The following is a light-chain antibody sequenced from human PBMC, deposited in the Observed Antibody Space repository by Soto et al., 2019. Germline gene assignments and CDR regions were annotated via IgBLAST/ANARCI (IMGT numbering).Light chain of an antibody. J-gene: IGKJ4*01. CDR1: QDINIY. CDR2: DAS. Sequence: DIQMTQSPSSLSAFVGDRVTITCQASQDINIYLNWYQQKPGKAPKLLIYDASNLATGGPSKFSGTGSETEFTFSISSLQPEDVATYYCQQYGNLPLTFGGGTKVEIK. V-gene: IGKV1-33*01. CDR3: QQYGNLPLT.